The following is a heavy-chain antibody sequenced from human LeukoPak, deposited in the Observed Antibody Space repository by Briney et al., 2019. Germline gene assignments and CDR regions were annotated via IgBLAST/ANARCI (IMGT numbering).Heavy chain of an antibody. D-gene: IGHD2-2*01. V-gene: IGHV1-18*01. Sequence: ASVKVSCTASGYTFTSYGISWVRQAPGHGLEWRGWISAYNGNTNYAQKLQGRVTMTTDTSTSTAYMELRSLRSDDTAVYYCARDSIYCSSTSCYYYYYYYMDDWGKGTTVTVSS. CDR1: GYTFTSYG. CDR2: ISAYNGNT. CDR3: ARDSIYCSSTSCYYYYYYYMDD. J-gene: IGHJ6*03.